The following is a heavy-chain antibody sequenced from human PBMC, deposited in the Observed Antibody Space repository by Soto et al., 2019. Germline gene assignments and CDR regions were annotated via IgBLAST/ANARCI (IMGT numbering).Heavy chain of an antibody. D-gene: IGHD4-17*01. CDR3: ARDPINEDYGGNTYGMDV. Sequence: SETLSLTCAVSGGSISSSNWWSWVRQPPGKGLEWIGEIYHSGSTNYNPSLKSRVTISVDKSKNQFSLKLSSVTAANTAVYYCARDPINEDYGGNTYGMDVWGQGTTVTVSS. V-gene: IGHV4-4*02. CDR2: IYHSGST. CDR1: GGSISSSNW. J-gene: IGHJ6*02.